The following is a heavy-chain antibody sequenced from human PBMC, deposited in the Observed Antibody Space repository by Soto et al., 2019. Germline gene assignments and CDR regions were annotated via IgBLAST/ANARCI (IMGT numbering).Heavy chain of an antibody. CDR3: AKGTEYGVVLMSTFDY. CDR1: GSTFSDYH. CDR2: ISSGTSYI. D-gene: IGHD3-3*01. Sequence: GGSLRLSCAASGSTFSDYHMSWVRQAPGKGLEWVSSISSGTSYIYYADSVKGRFTISRDNARNSLYLQMNNLRAEDTALYFCAKGTEYGVVLMSTFDYWGQGTLVTVSS. V-gene: IGHV3-21*04. J-gene: IGHJ4*02.